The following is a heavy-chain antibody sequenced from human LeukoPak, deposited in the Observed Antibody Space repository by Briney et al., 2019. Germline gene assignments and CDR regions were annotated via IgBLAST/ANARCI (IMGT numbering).Heavy chain of an antibody. CDR2: IYYSGST. CDR1: GGSISSYY. CDR3: ARLSGSPHPPFDY. Sequence: SETLSLTCTVSGGSISSYYWSWIRQPPGKGLKWIGYIYYSGSTYYNPSLKSRVTISVDTSKNQFSLKLTSATAADTAVYYCARLSGSPHPPFDYWGQGTLVTASS. J-gene: IGHJ4*02. D-gene: IGHD1-26*01. V-gene: IGHV4-59*08.